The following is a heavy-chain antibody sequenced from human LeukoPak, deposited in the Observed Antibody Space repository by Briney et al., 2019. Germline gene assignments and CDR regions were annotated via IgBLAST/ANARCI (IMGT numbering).Heavy chain of an antibody. V-gene: IGHV3-23*01. J-gene: IGHJ4*02. CDR2: ITSSGAAT. CDR3: AKDRPNYYGSNGHYYQLNGDC. CDR1: GFTFSSYA. D-gene: IGHD3-22*01. Sequence: PGGSLRLSCAASGFTFSSYAMSWVRKAPGKGLGWFSSITSSGAATYYADSVKGRFTISRDNSDNTLYLQMNSLRAEDTAVYYCAKDRPNYYGSNGHYYQLNGDCWGQGTLVTVSS.